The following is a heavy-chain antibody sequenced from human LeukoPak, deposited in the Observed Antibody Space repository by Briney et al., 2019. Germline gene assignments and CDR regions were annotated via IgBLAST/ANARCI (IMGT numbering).Heavy chain of an antibody. CDR3: ASQDILTGYYLD. D-gene: IGHD3-9*01. Sequence: SETLSLTCTVSGGSISSGGYYWSWIRQPPGKGLEWIGYIYHSGSTYYNPSLKSRVTISVDKSKNQFSLKLSSVTAADTAVYYCASQDILTGYYLDWGQGTLVTVSS. J-gene: IGHJ4*02. CDR1: GGSISSGGYY. CDR2: IYHSGST. V-gene: IGHV4-30-2*01.